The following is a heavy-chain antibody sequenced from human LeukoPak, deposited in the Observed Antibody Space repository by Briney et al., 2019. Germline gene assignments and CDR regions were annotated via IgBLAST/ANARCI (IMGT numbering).Heavy chain of an antibody. Sequence: PGGSLRLSCAASGFTFSNAWMSWVRQAPGKGLEWVGRIRSKTDGGTTDYAAPVKGRFTISGDDSKNTLYLQMNSLKTEDTAVYYCTTDGSQSAFDIWGQGTMVTVSS. CDR2: IRSKTDGGTT. J-gene: IGHJ3*02. V-gene: IGHV3-15*01. D-gene: IGHD6-13*01. CDR1: GFTFSNAW. CDR3: TTDGSQSAFDI.